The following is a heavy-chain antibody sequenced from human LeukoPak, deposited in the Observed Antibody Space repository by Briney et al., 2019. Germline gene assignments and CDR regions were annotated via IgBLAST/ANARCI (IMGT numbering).Heavy chain of an antibody. V-gene: IGHV3-7*01. CDR1: GFTFSNYW. CDR3: ARAPATNEWRCMDY. Sequence: PGGSLRLSCAASGFTFSNYWMGWVRQAPGKGLEWVANIKQDGSEKRYVDPVKGRFTISRDNAKNSLYLQMNSLRVEDTAVYYCARAPATNEWRCMDYWGQGTLVTVSS. CDR2: IKQDGSEK. J-gene: IGHJ4*02. D-gene: IGHD2-8*02.